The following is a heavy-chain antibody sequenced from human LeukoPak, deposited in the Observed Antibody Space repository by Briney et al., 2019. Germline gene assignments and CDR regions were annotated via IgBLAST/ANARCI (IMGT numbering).Heavy chain of an antibody. Sequence: PGASVKVSCKASGGTFSSYAISWVRQAPGQGLEWMGRIIPIFGIANYAQKFQGRVTITADKSTSTAYMELSSLRSEDTAVYYCARDCSGGSCQDYYYYGMDVWGQGTTVTASS. D-gene: IGHD2-15*01. CDR2: IIPIFGIA. CDR1: GGTFSSYA. J-gene: IGHJ6*02. V-gene: IGHV1-69*04. CDR3: ARDCSGGSCQDYYYYGMDV.